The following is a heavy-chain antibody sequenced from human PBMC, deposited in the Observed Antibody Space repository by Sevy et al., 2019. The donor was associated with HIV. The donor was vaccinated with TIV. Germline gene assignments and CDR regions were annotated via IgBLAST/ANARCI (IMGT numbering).Heavy chain of an antibody. V-gene: IGHV3-21*01. CDR1: GFTFSSYS. J-gene: IGHJ4*02. Sequence: GGSLRLSCAASGFTFSSYSMNWVRQAPGKGLEWVSSISISSSYIYYADSVKGRFTISRDNAKNSLYLQMNSLRAEDTDVYYCARSGFLEWLLYRGFDYWGQGTLVTVSS. CDR2: ISISSSYI. CDR3: ARSGFLEWLLYRGFDY. D-gene: IGHD3-3*01.